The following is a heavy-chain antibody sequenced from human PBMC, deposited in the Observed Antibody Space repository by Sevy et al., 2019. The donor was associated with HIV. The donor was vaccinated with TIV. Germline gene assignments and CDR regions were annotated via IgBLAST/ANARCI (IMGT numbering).Heavy chain of an antibody. J-gene: IGHJ4*02. CDR2: ISHDERYK. D-gene: IGHD2-21*02. V-gene: IGHV3-30*01. CDR1: GFSFSDYD. CDR3: ARLVSCGGDCYYLDS. Sequence: GGSLRLSCAASGFSFSDYDMHWVRQAPGKGLDWVAVISHDERYKNYAESVKVRFTISRDNFKNTLFLQMDSPRPEDTAVYFCARLVSCGGDCYYLDSWGQGALVTVSS.